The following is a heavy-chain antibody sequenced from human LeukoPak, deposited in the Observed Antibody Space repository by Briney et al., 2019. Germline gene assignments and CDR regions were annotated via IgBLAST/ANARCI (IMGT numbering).Heavy chain of an antibody. J-gene: IGHJ4*02. CDR1: GGSISSGGYS. V-gene: IGHV4-30-2*01. CDR2: IYHSGST. D-gene: IGHD3-22*01. Sequence: SETLSLTCAVSGGSISSGGYSWSWIRQPPGKGLEWIGYIYHSGSTYYNPSLKSRVTISVDTSKNQFSLKLSSVTAADTAVYYCARDYYDSSGYHSVSFDYWGQGTLVTVSS. CDR3: ARDYYDSSGYHSVSFDY.